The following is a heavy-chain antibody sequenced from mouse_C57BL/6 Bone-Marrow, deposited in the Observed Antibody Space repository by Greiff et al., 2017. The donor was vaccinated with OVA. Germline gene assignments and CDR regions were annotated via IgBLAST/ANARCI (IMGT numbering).Heavy chain of an antibody. D-gene: IGHD1-1*01. CDR3: TRRNYYGSSSLDY. J-gene: IGHJ2*01. CDR1: GFTFSDAW. V-gene: IGHV6-6*01. CDR2: IRNKANNHAT. Sequence: EVKVVESGGGLVQPGGSMKLSCAASGFTFSDAWMDWVRQSPEKGLEWVAEIRNKANNHATYYAESVKGRFTISRDDSKSSVYLQMNNLSAEDTGMYYCTRRNYYGSSSLDYWGQGTTLTVSS.